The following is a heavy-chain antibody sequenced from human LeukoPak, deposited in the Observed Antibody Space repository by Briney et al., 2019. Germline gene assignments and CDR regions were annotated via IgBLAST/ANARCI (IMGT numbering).Heavy chain of an antibody. J-gene: IGHJ3*02. CDR2: IYYSGST. V-gene: IGHV4-59*01. CDR1: GGSIGSYY. CDR3: ARGGSYYVVEAFDI. D-gene: IGHD1-26*01. Sequence: PSETLSLTCTVSGGSIGSYYWSWIRQPPGKGLEWIGYIYYSGSTSYNPSLKSRVTISVDTSKNQFSLKLSSVTAADTAVYYCARGGSYYVVEAFDIWGQGTMVTVSS.